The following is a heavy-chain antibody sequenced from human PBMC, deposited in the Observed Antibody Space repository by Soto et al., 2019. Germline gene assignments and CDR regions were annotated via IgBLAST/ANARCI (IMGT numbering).Heavy chain of an antibody. D-gene: IGHD4-17*01. J-gene: IGHJ3*02. V-gene: IGHV3-15*01. CDR1: GFTFSNAW. CDR2: IKSKTDGGTT. CDR3: TTDWFSDYGDYGDAFDI. Sequence: GGSLRLFCAASGFTFSNAWMSWVRQAPGKGLEWVGRIKSKTDGGTTDYAAPVKGRFTISRDDSKNTLYLQMNSLKTEDTAVYYCTTDWFSDYGDYGDAFDIWGQGTMVTVSS.